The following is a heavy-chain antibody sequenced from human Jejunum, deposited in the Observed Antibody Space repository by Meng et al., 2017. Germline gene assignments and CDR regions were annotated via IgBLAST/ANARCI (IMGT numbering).Heavy chain of an antibody. Sequence: QVQLQESGPGLVKPSETLSLICSVSGGPITSHFWSWIRQSPGKGLEWIGDMFYTGTSNYNPSLKSRVTMSVDTSKSQFSLKLASVTAADTAVYFCARVAGYSAPFDYWGQGTLVTVSS. D-gene: IGHD1-26*01. V-gene: IGHV4-59*11. J-gene: IGHJ4*02. CDR2: MFYTGTS. CDR1: GGPITSHF. CDR3: ARVAGYSAPFDY.